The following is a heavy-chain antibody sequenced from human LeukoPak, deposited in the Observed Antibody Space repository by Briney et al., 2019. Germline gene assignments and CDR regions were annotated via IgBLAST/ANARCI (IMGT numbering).Heavy chain of an antibody. CDR2: ISSNGGST. CDR1: GFTFSSYA. V-gene: IGHV3-64*01. CDR3: ARSSGSYNRMFDY. J-gene: IGHJ4*02. Sequence: GGSLRLSCAASGFTFSSYAMHWVRQAPGKGLEYVSAISSNGGSTYYANSVKGRFTISRDNSKNTLYLQMGSLRAEDMAVYYCARSSGSYNRMFDYWGQGTLVTVSS. D-gene: IGHD3-10*01.